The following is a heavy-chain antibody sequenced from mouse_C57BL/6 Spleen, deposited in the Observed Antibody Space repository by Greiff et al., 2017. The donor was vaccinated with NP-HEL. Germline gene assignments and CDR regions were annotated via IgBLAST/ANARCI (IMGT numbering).Heavy chain of an antibody. Sequence: QVQLQQPGAELVRPGSSVKLSCKASGYTFTSYWMHWVKQRPIQGLEWIGNIDPSDSETHYNQKFKDKATLTVDKSSSTAYMQLSSLTSEDSAVYDCTSYDSDTYAMDYWGQGTSVTVSS. CDR1: GYTFTSYW. D-gene: IGHD2-13*01. J-gene: IGHJ4*01. V-gene: IGHV1-52*01. CDR2: IDPSDSET. CDR3: TSYDSDTYAMDY.